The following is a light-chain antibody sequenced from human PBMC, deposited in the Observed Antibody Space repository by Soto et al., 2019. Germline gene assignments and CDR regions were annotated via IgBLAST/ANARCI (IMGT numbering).Light chain of an antibody. CDR3: QEYKSWPPLYT. Sequence: EKVMTQSPATLSMSPGERATLSCRASQSVSSNLAWYQHKPCQAPSLLSYVASTRAAGIPTMFSGSGSGTEFTLTISSLQPEDSAVYYWQEYKSWPPLYTFGEGTKLEIK. J-gene: IGKJ2*01. CDR1: QSVSSN. V-gene: IGKV3-15*01. CDR2: VAS.